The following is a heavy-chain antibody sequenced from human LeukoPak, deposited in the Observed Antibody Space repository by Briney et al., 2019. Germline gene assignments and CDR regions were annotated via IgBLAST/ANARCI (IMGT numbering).Heavy chain of an antibody. Sequence: PGGSLRLSCAASGFTFSSYNMNWVRQAPGKGLESVSTISGSGGSTFYADSVKGRFTISRDNSKNTLYLQMNSLRAEDTAVYYCAGALRIAAAGNYWGQGTLVTVSS. D-gene: IGHD6-13*01. J-gene: IGHJ4*02. CDR3: AGALRIAAAGNY. V-gene: IGHV3-23*01. CDR2: ISGSGGST. CDR1: GFTFSSYN.